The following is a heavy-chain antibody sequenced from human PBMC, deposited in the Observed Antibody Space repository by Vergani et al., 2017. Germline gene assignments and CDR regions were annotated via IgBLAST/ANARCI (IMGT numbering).Heavy chain of an antibody. CDR1: GGSISSGSYY. CDR2: IYTSGST. D-gene: IGHD3-10*01. V-gene: IGHV4-61*02. Sequence: QVQLQESGPGLVKPSQTLSLTCTVSGGSISSGSYYWSWIRQPAGKGLEWIGRIYTSGSTNYNPSLKSRVTISVDTSKNQFSLKLCSVTAADTAVYYCARERGYYYGSGSYSSVHNWFDPWGQGTLVTVSS. J-gene: IGHJ5*02. CDR3: ARERGYYYGSGSYSSVHNWFDP.